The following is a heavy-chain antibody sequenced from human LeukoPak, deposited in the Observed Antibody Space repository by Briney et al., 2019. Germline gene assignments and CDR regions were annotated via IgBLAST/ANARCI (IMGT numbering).Heavy chain of an antibody. CDR1: GGSFSGYY. D-gene: IGHD2-15*01. V-gene: IGHV4-34*01. CDR3: ARAKYCSGGSCSYYFDY. CDR2: INHSEST. Sequence: SETLSLTCAVYGGSFSGYYWSWIRQPPGKGLEWIGEINHSESTNYNPSLKSRVTISVDTSKNQFSLKLSSVTAADTAVYYCARAKYCSGGSCSYYFDYWGQGTLVTVSS. J-gene: IGHJ4*02.